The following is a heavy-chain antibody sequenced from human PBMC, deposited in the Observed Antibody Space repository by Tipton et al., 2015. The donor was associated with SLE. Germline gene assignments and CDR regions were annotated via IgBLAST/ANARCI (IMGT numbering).Heavy chain of an antibody. Sequence: TLSLTCTVSGGSLSSYNYFWIWVRQLPGKGLEWISYIHYTGSAFYNPSLESRLITSIDISKNQFSLKLHSLSAADTAVYYCAREVNTVGDSDAFDIWGQGTIVTVSP. J-gene: IGHJ3*02. V-gene: IGHV4-31*03. CDR3: AREVNTVGDSDAFDI. D-gene: IGHD5/OR15-5a*01. CDR2: IHYTGSA. CDR1: GGSLSSYNYF.